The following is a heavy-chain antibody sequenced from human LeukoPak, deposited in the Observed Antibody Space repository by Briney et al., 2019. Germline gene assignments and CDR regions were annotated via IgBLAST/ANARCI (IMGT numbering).Heavy chain of an antibody. V-gene: IGHV3-74*01. CDR3: ATGNYYDSRGYYTFGH. CDR2: INGDGSAT. Sequence: GGSLRLSCAASGFTFSRYWMHWVRQAPGKGLVWVSRINGDGSATSYADSVKGGFTISRDNAKNTLYLQMNSLRAEDTAVYYCATGNYYDSRGYYTFGHWGQGTLVTVSS. J-gene: IGHJ1*01. D-gene: IGHD3-22*01. CDR1: GFTFSRYW.